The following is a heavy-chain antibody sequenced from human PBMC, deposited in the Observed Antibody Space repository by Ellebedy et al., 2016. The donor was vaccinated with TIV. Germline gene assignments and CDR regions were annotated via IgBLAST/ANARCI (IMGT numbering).Heavy chain of an antibody. D-gene: IGHD5-12*01. CDR3: ATHGADSGYDFGY. CDR1: GGSFSGYY. CDR2: VNHGGST. J-gene: IGHJ4*02. V-gene: IGHV4-34*01. Sequence: SETLSLTXAVYGGSFSGYYWTWIRQPPGKGLEWIGDVNHGGSTNYKSSFKSRVTISADTSKNQFSLKLTSVTAADTAVYYCATHGADSGYDFGYWGQGTLVTVSS.